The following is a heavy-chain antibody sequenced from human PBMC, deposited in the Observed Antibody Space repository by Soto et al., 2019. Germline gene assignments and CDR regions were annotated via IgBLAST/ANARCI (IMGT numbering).Heavy chain of an antibody. CDR2: MNPNNGKT. CDR3: AKDFGGLYNWFDP. D-gene: IGHD3-16*01. Sequence: ASVKVSCKASGYMLTSYDINSVRQAAGQGLEWLGRMNPNNGKTDYAQKLQGRLTMTRDTSISTVYMELSSLTSEDTAVYYCAKDFGGLYNWFDPWGQGTLVTVSS. V-gene: IGHV1-8*01. CDR1: GYMLTSYD. J-gene: IGHJ5*02.